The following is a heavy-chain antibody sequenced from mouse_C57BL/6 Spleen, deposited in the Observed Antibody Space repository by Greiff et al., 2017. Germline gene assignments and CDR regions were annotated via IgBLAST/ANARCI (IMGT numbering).Heavy chain of an antibody. CDR2: IYPGSGST. V-gene: IGHV1-55*01. Sequence: VQLQQPGAELVKPGASVKMSCKASGYTFTSYWITWVKQRPGQGLEWIGDIYPGSGSTNYNEKFKSKATLTVDTSSSTAYMQLSSLTSEDSAVYYCARSRNYRDYFDYWGQGTTLTVSS. CDR3: ARSRNYRDYFDY. CDR1: GYTFTSYW. J-gene: IGHJ2*01. D-gene: IGHD2-1*01.